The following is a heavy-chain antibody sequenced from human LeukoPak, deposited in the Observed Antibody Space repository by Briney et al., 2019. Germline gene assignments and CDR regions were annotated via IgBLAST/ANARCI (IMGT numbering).Heavy chain of an antibody. CDR1: GGTFSSYA. D-gene: IGHD3-10*01. Sequence: EASVTVSCKASGGTFSSYAISWVRQAPGQGLEWMGGIIPIFGTANYAQKFQGRVTITADKSTSTAYMELSSLRSEDTAVYYCARSMRGSGSYFIDAFDIWGQGTMVTVSS. CDR2: IIPIFGTA. J-gene: IGHJ3*02. V-gene: IGHV1-69*06. CDR3: ARSMRGSGSYFIDAFDI.